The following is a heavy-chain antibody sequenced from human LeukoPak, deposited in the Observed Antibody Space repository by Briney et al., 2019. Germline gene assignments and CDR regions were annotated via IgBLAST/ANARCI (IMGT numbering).Heavy chain of an antibody. J-gene: IGHJ4*02. V-gene: IGHV3-7*01. CDR2: XXXXXSEX. Sequence: GGSLRLSCVGSGYIFSXXWMNWVRXAPGKXXXXXXXXXXXXSEXXXXXXXXXXXXISXXNAKNSLYLXMDXLRVEDTAVYYCARXRECSGTGCYLPGIYWGQGILVTVSS. CDR3: ARXRECSGTGCYLPGIY. CDR1: GYIFSXXW. D-gene: IGHD2-2*01.